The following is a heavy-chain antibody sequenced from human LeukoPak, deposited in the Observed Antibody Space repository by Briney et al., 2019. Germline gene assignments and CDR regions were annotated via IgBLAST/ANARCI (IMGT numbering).Heavy chain of an antibody. J-gene: IGHJ3*02. CDR1: GGTFSSYA. Sequence: SVKVSCKASGGTFSSYAISWVRQAPGQGLEWMGRIIPIFGIANYAQKFQGRVTITADKSTSTAYMGLSSLRSEDTAVYYCARSGYCSSTSCLDAFDIWGQGTMVTVSS. CDR2: IIPIFGIA. CDR3: ARSGYCSSTSCLDAFDI. V-gene: IGHV1-69*04. D-gene: IGHD2-2*03.